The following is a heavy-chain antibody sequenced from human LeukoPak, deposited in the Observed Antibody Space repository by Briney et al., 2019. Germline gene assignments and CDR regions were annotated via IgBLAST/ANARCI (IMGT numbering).Heavy chain of an antibody. Sequence: GGSLRLSCAASGFTFRRYAMRWVRQAPGKGLEWVSGICCSGGCTYYADSVKGRFTISRDNSKNTVYLQMNSLTADDTAVYYCAKTTVGYSSGRYPGWPADCWGQGTLATVSS. CDR1: GFTFRRYA. D-gene: IGHD6-19*01. V-gene: IGHV3-23*01. CDR3: AKTTVGYSSGRYPGWPADC. J-gene: IGHJ4*02. CDR2: ICCSGGCT.